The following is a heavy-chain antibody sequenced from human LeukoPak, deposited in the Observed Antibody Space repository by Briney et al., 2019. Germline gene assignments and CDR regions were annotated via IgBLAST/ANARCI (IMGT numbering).Heavy chain of an antibody. D-gene: IGHD1-14*01. V-gene: IGHV3-21*01. Sequence: GGSLRLSCAASGFTFSSYTMSWVRQAPGKGLEWVSAISSSINYIYHADSVKGRFTISRDDAQNSVYLQMNSLKDEDTAVYYCARSRTSSPYDKNLNFWGQGTLVIVSS. CDR1: GFTFSSYT. CDR3: ARSRTSSPYDKNLNF. CDR2: ISSSINYI. J-gene: IGHJ4*02.